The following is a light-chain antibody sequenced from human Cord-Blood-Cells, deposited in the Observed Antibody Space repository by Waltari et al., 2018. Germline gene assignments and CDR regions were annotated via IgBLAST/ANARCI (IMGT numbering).Light chain of an antibody. CDR3: QQYYSTPPSYT. CDR1: QSVLYSSNNKNY. J-gene: IGKJ2*01. Sequence: DIVMTQSPDSLAVSLGERATINCKSSQSVLYSSNNKNYLAWYQQKPGQPPKLLIELASTRESGVPDRFSGSGSGTDFTRTISSLQAEDVAVYYCQQYYSTPPSYTFGQGTKLEIK. V-gene: IGKV4-1*01. CDR2: LAS.